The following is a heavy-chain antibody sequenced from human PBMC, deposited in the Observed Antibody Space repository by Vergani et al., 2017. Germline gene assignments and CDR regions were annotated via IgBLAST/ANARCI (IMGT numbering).Heavy chain of an antibody. CDR3: ARGSCLGGSCYKPLFDY. CDR2: IHTSGST. Sequence: QVPLQESGPGLVKPSQTLSLTCTVSGGSINSHIYYWSWIRQPAGKGLEWLGRIHTSGSTNYNPSLKSRVTMSEDTSKNQFSRNLASVTAAYTSVYFCARGSCLGGSCYKPLFDYWGQGILVTVSS. CDR1: GGSINSHIYY. J-gene: IGHJ4*02. D-gene: IGHD2-15*01. V-gene: IGHV4-61*02.